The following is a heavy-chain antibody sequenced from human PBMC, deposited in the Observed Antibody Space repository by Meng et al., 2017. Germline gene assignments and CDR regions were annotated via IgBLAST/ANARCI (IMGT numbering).Heavy chain of an antibody. CDR1: GYTFTSYG. J-gene: IGHJ4*01. CDR3: ARDENISAAGYLFGDY. CDR2: ISAYNGNT. D-gene: IGHD6-13*01. Sequence: ASVKVSCKASGYTFTSYGISWVRQAPGQGLEWMGWISAYNGNTNYAQKFQGRVSMTRDTSISTAYLELSGLTSDDTAVYYCARDENISAAGYLFGDYWGHGTLVTVSS. V-gene: IGHV1-18*01.